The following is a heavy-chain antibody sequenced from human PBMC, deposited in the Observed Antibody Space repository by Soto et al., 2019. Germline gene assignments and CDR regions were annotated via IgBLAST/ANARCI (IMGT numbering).Heavy chain of an antibody. Sequence: SETLSLTCSVSGGSINNGDYYWSWIRQPPGKGLEWIGYIYYTGSTNYNPSLKSRGTISLDTSKNQFSLSLSSVTAGDTAVYYCARHYAASGRYYQAFDYWGQGTPVTVSS. CDR3: ARHYAASGRYYQAFDY. CDR2: IYYTGST. V-gene: IGHV4-61*08. CDR1: GGSINNGDYY. D-gene: IGHD3-10*01. J-gene: IGHJ4*02.